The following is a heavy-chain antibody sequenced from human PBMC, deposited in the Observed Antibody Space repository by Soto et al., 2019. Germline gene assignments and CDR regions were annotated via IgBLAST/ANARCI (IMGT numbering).Heavy chain of an antibody. J-gene: IGHJ4*02. CDR1: GYTFTSYG. Sequence: GASVKVSWKASGYTFTSYGISWVRQAPGQGLEWMGWISAYNGNTNYAQKLQGRVTMTTDTSTSTAYMELRGLRSDDTAVYYCARARAVGATTDFDYWGQGTLVTVSS. CDR2: ISAYNGNT. D-gene: IGHD1-26*01. V-gene: IGHV1-18*01. CDR3: ARARAVGATTDFDY.